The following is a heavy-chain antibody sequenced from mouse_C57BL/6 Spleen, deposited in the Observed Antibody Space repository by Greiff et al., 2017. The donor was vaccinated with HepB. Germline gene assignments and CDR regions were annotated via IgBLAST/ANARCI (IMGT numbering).Heavy chain of an antibody. V-gene: IGHV1-64*01. CDR2: IHPNSGST. CDR1: GYTFTSYW. D-gene: IGHD4-1*01. CDR3: ARSTGPHWYFDV. J-gene: IGHJ1*03. Sequence: QVQLKQPGAELVKPGASVKLSCKASGYTFTSYWMHWVKQRPGQGLEWIGMIHPNSGSTNYNEKFKSKATLTVDKSSSTAYMQLSSLTSEDSAVYYCARSTGPHWYFDVWGTGTTVTVSS.